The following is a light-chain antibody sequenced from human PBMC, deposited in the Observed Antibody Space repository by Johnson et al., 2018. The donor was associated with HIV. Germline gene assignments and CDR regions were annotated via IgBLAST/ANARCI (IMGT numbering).Light chain of an antibody. J-gene: IGLJ1*01. V-gene: IGLV1-51*02. CDR1: SSKIGNNY. CDR2: ENN. CDR3: GTWDTSLGAQYV. Sequence: QSVLTQPPSVSSAPGQKVTISCSGSSSKIGNNYVSWYQQFPGTAPKLLIYENNKRPSGIPDRFPDSQSGTSATLAITGLQPGTEADYYCGTWDTSLGAQYVFGSGTKVTVL.